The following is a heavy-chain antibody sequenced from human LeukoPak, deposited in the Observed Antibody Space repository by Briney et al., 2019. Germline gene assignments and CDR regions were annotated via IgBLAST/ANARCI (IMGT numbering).Heavy chain of an antibody. CDR3: TRDKRHSYGRYFDH. CDR1: GDSISTYH. V-gene: IGHV4-59*01. CDR2: MQSTGNS. J-gene: IGHJ4*02. D-gene: IGHD5-18*01. Sequence: SETLSLTCNVSGDSISTYHWNWIRKPPGRGLEWIGYMQSTGNSNYNPSLKSRVSMSVDTSKNRIVLNLSSVTAADTAVYYCTRDKRHSYGRYFDHWGQGLLVTVSS.